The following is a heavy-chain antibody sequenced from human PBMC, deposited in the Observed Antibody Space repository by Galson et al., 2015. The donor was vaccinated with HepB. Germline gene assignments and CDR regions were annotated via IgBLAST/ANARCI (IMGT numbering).Heavy chain of an antibody. CDR1: GFTFSSYG. J-gene: IGHJ6*02. V-gene: IGHV3-30*03. CDR2: ISYDGSNK. CDR3: ARNPGIAVAGYYYYYGMDV. D-gene: IGHD6-19*01. Sequence: SLRLSCAASGFTFSSYGMHWVRQAPGKGLEWVSVISYDGSNKYYADSVKGRFTISRDNSKNTLYLQMNSLRAEDTAVYYCARNPGIAVAGYYYYYGMDVWGQVTTVTASS.